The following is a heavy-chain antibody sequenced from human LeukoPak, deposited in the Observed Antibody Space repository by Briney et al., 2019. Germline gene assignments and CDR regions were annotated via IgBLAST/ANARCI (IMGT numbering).Heavy chain of an antibody. CDR2: ISYMRSNK. Sequence: GGSLRLSCAASGFTFSSYTMHWVRQAPAKGLEWVALISYMRSNKYYADSVKARFTITRDNYKNTLYLQMNSTRAEDTAMYYCARDPDQMYYFDYWGQGTLVTVSS. CDR3: ARDPDQMYYFDY. CDR1: GFTFSSYT. V-gene: IGHV3-30*04. J-gene: IGHJ4*02. D-gene: IGHD2-2*01.